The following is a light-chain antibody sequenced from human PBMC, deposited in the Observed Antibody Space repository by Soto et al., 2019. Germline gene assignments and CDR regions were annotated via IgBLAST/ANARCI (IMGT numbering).Light chain of an antibody. CDR3: QQYNNCPWT. J-gene: IGKJ1*01. CDR2: GAS. V-gene: IGKV3-15*01. CDR1: QSVSSN. Sequence: EIVMTQSPATLSVSPGERATLSCRASQSVSSNLAWYQQKPGQAPRLLIYGASTRATGIPARFSGSGSGTEFTLTISTLQSENFAFYSCQQYNNCPWTSGQGTKV.